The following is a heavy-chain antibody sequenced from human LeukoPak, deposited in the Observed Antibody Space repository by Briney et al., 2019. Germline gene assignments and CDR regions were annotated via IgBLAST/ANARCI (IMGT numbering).Heavy chain of an antibody. CDR3: ARIGYCSSTSCYAEYFQH. J-gene: IGHJ1*01. Sequence: SSETLSLTCTVSGGSISSSSYYWGWIRQPPGKGLEWIGSIYYSGSTYYNPSLKSRVTISVDTSKNQFPLKLSSVTAADTAVYYCARIGYCSSTSCYAEYFQHWGQGTLVTVSS. CDR1: GGSISSSSYY. CDR2: IYYSGST. V-gene: IGHV4-39*01. D-gene: IGHD2-2*01.